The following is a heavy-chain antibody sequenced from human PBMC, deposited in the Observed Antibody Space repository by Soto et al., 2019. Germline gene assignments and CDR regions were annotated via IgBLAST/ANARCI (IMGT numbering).Heavy chain of an antibody. CDR1: GFTFTNYR. CDR2: INSDGTRI. V-gene: IGHV3-74*01. CDR3: ARAGDWNYVQDL. D-gene: IGHD1-7*01. Sequence: GSLRLSCAASGFTFTNYRIHWVRQAPGKGLVWVARINSDGTRINYADSVKGRFTISRDNAKNTVFLQMNSLRDEDSAVYFCARAGDWNYVQDLWGQGTLVTVSS. J-gene: IGHJ5*02.